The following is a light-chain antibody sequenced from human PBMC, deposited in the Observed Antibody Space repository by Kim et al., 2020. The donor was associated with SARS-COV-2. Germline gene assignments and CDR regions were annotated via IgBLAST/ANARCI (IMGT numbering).Light chain of an antibody. CDR3: QQYNDYYYT. CDR1: QTINTW. J-gene: IGKJ2*01. CDR2: KAS. V-gene: IGKV1-5*03. Sequence: SASVGDTVTIACRASQTINTWLAWYQQKPGRAPKLLIHKASILESGVPARFRGSGSGTEFTLTIDSLQPDDFATYYCQQYNDYYYTFAQGTKLEI.